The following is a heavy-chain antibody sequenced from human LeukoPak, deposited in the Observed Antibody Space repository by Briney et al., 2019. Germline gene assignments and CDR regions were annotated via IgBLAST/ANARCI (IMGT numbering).Heavy chain of an antibody. CDR3: AKDLGGGSGCYDL. Sequence: PGGSLRLSCAASGFTFSSYSMNWVRQAPGKGLEWVSSISSSSSYIYYADSVKGRFTLSRDNAKNSLYLQMNSLRAEDTAVYYCAKDLGGGSGCYDLWGRGTLVTVSS. CDR1: GFTFSSYS. CDR2: ISSSSSYI. J-gene: IGHJ2*01. V-gene: IGHV3-21*01. D-gene: IGHD6-19*01.